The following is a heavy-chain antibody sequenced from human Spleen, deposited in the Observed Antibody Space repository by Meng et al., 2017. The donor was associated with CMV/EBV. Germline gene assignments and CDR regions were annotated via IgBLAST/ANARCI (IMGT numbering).Heavy chain of an antibody. CDR1: GSTFSSYS. CDR2: ISSSSTI. D-gene: IGHD1-26*01. Sequence: GGSLRLSCAASGSTFSSYSMNWVRQAPGKGLEWVSYISSSSTIYYADSVKGRFTISRDNAKNSLYLQMNSLRAEDTAVYYCARDIGSSYPYAFDIWGQGTMVTVSS. V-gene: IGHV3-48*04. J-gene: IGHJ3*02. CDR3: ARDIGSSYPYAFDI.